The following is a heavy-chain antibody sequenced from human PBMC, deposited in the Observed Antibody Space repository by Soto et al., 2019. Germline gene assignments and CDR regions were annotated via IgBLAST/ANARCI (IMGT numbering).Heavy chain of an antibody. V-gene: IGHV5-51*01. CDR1: GYSFTSYW. CDR2: IYPGDSDT. D-gene: IGHD1-26*01. Sequence: PGESLKISCKGSGYSFTSYWIGWVRQMPGKGLEWMGIIYPGDSDTRYSPSFQGQVTISADKSISTAYLQWSSLKALDTAMYYCARHPELRAFPGAFDPWGQGISVTVSS. J-gene: IGHJ5*02. CDR3: ARHPELRAFPGAFDP.